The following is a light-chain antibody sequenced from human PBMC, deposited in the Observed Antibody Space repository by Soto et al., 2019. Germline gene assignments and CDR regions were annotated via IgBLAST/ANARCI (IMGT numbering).Light chain of an antibody. CDR3: QQSFTVPIT. Sequence: DIQMNQCPSSLSAYVGDSVTIACRASQTVCKFVNWYQQKPGKVPTLLIITTSTLHSGVPSRFSGSGSGTEFTLTINGLQPEAFATYYCQQSFTVPITIGQGTRLAI. CDR1: QTVCKF. CDR2: TTS. V-gene: IGKV1-39*01. J-gene: IGKJ5*01.